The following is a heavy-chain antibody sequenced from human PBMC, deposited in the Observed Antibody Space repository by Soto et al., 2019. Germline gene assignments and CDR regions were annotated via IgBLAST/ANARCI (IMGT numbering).Heavy chain of an antibody. D-gene: IGHD2-8*01. J-gene: IGHJ5*02. CDR1: GGSISSSSYY. V-gene: IGHV4-39*02. Sequence: SETLSLTCTVSGGSISSSSYYWGWIRQPPGKGLEWIGSIYYSGSTYYNPSLKSRVTISVDTSKNQFSLKLSSVTAADTAVYYCAKDQILNPGWGRNNWFDPWGQGTQVTVSS. CDR2: IYYSGST. CDR3: AKDQILNPGWGRNNWFDP.